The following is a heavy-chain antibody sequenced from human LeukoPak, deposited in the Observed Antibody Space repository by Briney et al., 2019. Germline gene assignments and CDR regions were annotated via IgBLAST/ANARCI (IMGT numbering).Heavy chain of an antibody. CDR1: GYTFTGYY. CDR3: ARDFAEVPEDITMIVVVTGTDY. J-gene: IGHJ4*02. V-gene: IGHV1-2*02. Sequence: GASVKVSCKASGYTFTGYYMHWVRQAPGQGLEWMGWINPNSGGTNYAQKFQGRVTMTRDTSISTAYMELSRLRSDDTAVYYCARDFAEVPEDITMIVVVTGTDYWGQGTLVTVSS. CDR2: INPNSGGT. D-gene: IGHD3-22*01.